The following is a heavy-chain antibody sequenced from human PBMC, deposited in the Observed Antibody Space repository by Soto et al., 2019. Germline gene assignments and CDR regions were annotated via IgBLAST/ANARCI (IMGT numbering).Heavy chain of an antibody. Sequence: PSETLSLTCTVSDGSISGNFWTWIRQPAGKGLEWIGRISSNGNTDYNPSLKSRVTMSIDTSNNHFSLDLISVTASDTAIYYCAREVWVAGLLYCFDFWGQGTLVTVS. CDR2: ISSNGNT. V-gene: IGHV4-4*07. J-gene: IGHJ4*02. CDR1: DGSISGNF. CDR3: AREVWVAGLLYCFDF. D-gene: IGHD6-19*01.